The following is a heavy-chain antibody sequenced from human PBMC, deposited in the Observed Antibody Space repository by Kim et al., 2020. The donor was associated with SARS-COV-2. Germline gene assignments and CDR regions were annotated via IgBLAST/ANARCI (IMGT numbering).Heavy chain of an antibody. CDR1: GFTFSSYG. J-gene: IGHJ6*02. Sequence: GGSLRLSCAASGFTFSSYGMHWVRQAPGKGLEWVAVISYDGSNKYYADSVKGRFTISRDNSKNTLYLQMNSLRAEDTAVYYCAKGGVPAAIYGMDVWGQGTTVTVSS. CDR2: ISYDGSNK. D-gene: IGHD2-2*01. CDR3: AKGGVPAAIYGMDV. V-gene: IGHV3-30*18.